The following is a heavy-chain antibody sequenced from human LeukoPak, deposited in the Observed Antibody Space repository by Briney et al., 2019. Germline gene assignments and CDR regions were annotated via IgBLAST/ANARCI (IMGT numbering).Heavy chain of an antibody. CDR3: ARDNLGGWFDP. CDR2: INPNSGGT. D-gene: IGHD1-20*01. J-gene: IGHJ5*02. V-gene: IGHV1-2*02. CDR1: GYTFTSYG. Sequence: GASVKVSCKASGYTFTSYGISWVRQAPGQGLEWMGWINPNSGGTNYAQKFQGRVTMTRDTSISTAYMELSRLRSDDTAVYYCARDNLGGWFDPWGQGTLVTVSS.